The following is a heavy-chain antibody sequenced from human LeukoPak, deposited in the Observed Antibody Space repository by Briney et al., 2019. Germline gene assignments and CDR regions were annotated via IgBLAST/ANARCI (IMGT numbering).Heavy chain of an antibody. D-gene: IGHD3-3*01. CDR1: GFTFSSYS. V-gene: IGHV3-21*01. Sequence: GGSLRLSCAASGFTFSSYSMNWVRQAPGKGLEWVSSIGSSSSYIYYADSVKGRFTISRDNAKNSLYLQMNSLRAEDTAVYYCARTETPYYDFWSGYPDPYYWGQGTLVTVSS. J-gene: IGHJ4*02. CDR3: ARTETPYYDFWSGYPDPYY. CDR2: IGSSSSYI.